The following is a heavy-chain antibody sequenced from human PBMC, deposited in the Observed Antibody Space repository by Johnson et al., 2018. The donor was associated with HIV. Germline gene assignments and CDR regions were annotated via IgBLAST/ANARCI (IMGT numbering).Heavy chain of an antibody. CDR3: ARDLTEYSSSADAFDI. V-gene: IGHV3-66*01. Sequence: EQLVESGGGLVQPWGSLRLSCAASGFTVSSNYMSWVRQAPGKGLEWVSVIYSGGSTYYADSVKGRFTISRDNSKNTLYLQMNNLRAEDTAVYYCARDLTEYSSSADAFDIWGQGTMVTVSS. J-gene: IGHJ3*02. CDR2: IYSGGST. D-gene: IGHD6-6*01. CDR1: GFTVSSNY.